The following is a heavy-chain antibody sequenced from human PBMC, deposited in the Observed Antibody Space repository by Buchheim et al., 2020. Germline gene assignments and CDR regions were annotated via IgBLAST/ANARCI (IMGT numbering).Heavy chain of an antibody. D-gene: IGHD5-12*01. J-gene: IGHJ4*02. CDR3: AARLGWQLTPIDY. CDR1: GFTFSSYS. Sequence: EVQLVESGGGLVKPGGSLRLSCAASGFTFSSYSMNWVRQAPGKGLEWVSSISSSSSYIYYADSVKGRFTISRDNAKTSLYLQMNSLRAEDTAVYYCAARLGWQLTPIDYWGQGTL. V-gene: IGHV3-21*01. CDR2: ISSSSSYI.